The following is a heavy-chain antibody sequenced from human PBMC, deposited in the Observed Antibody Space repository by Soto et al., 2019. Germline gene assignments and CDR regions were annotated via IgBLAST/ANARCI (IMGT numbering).Heavy chain of an antibody. CDR1: GHTLTEFS. CDR2: IIPIFGTA. CDR3: ASGRDGYNSILDY. D-gene: IGHD5-12*01. V-gene: IGHV1-69*13. J-gene: IGHJ4*02. Sequence: GASVKVSCKISGHTLTEFSISWVRQAPGQGLEWMGGIIPIFGTANYAQKFQGRVTITADESTSTAYMELSSLRSEDTAVYYCASGRDGYNSILDYWGQGTLVTVSS.